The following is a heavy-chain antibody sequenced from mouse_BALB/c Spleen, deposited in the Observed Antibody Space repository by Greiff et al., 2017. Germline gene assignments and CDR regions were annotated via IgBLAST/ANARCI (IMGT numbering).Heavy chain of an antibody. D-gene: IGHD2-4*01. Sequence: QVQLQQSGAALAKPGASVKMSCKASGYTFTSYWMHWVKQRPGQGREWIGYINPSTGYTEYNQKFKDKATLTADKSSSTAYMQLSSLTSEDSAVYYCARERNYDRSPFAYWGQGTLVTVAA. V-gene: IGHV1-7*01. CDR2: INPSTGYT. CDR1: GYTFTSYW. J-gene: IGHJ3*01. CDR3: ARERNYDRSPFAY.